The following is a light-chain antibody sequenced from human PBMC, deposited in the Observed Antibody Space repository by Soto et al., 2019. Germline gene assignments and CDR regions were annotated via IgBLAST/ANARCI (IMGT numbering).Light chain of an antibody. CDR2: GAS. CDR1: QSVRSNY. J-gene: IGKJ2*01. V-gene: IGKV3-20*01. Sequence: ETVLTQSPGTLSLSPGESATLSCRASQSVRSNYLAWYQHKPGQAPRLLIYGASSRATGIPDRFSGSGSGTDFTLTISRLEPEDFAVFYCQQYGSFPHTFGQGTKLEIK. CDR3: QQYGSFPHT.